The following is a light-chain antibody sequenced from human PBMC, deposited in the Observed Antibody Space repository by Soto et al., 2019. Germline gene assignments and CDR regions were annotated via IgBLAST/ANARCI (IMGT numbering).Light chain of an antibody. CDR3: SSYTGSYTYV. Sequence: QSVLTQPASVSGSPGQSITISCTGTRNDIGDYGFVSWYQQHPGKVPKLLIYEVSDRPSGISSRFSGSKSGNTASLTISGLQAEDEAHYFCSSYTGSYTYVFGSGTKLTVL. CDR2: EVS. V-gene: IGLV2-14*01. CDR1: RNDIGDYGF. J-gene: IGLJ1*01.